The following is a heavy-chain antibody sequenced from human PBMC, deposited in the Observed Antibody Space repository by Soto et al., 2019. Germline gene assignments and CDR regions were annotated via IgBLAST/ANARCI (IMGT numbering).Heavy chain of an antibody. CDR2: TYYRSKWNN. CDR1: VGSVSSISAA. Sequence: SYSLSVTCAISVGSVSSISAASNWFRKSPSRGLEWLGRTYYRSKWNNDYAVSVKRRITINPDTSKNQFSLQLNSVTPEHTAVYYREREGSESCSWYFDYWGQGTLGTVSS. J-gene: IGHJ4*02. D-gene: IGHD6-13*01. CDR3: EREGSESCSWYFDY. V-gene: IGHV6-1*01.